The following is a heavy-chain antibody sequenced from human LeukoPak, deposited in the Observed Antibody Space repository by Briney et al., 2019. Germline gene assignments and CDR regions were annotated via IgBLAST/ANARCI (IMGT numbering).Heavy chain of an antibody. V-gene: IGHV3-74*01. Sequence: GGSLRLSCAASGFTFSSYWMHWVRQAPGKGLVWVSRVNSDGSSTSYADSVKGRFTISRDNAKNSVFLQMDSLGDEDTGVYYCARDGSGWSRDYWGHGTLVTVSS. D-gene: IGHD6-19*01. J-gene: IGHJ4*01. CDR1: GFTFSSYW. CDR2: VNSDGSST. CDR3: ARDGSGWSRDY.